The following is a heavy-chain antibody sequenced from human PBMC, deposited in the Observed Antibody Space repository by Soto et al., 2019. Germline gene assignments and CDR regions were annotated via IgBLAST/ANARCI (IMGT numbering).Heavy chain of an antibody. CDR1: GGSISSGGYY. CDR2: IYYSGST. D-gene: IGHD1-26*01. V-gene: IGHV4-31*03. CDR3: ARDAKGGSYWFSGMDV. Sequence: SETLSLTCTVSGGSISSGGYYWSWIRQHPGKGLEWIGYIYYSGSTYYNPSLKSRVTISVDTSKNQFSLKLSSVTAADTAVYYCARDAKGGSYWFSGMDVWGQGTTVTVSS. J-gene: IGHJ6*02.